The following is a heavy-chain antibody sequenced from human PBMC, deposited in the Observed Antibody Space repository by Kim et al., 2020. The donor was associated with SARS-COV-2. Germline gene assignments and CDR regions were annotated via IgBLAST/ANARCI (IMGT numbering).Heavy chain of an antibody. J-gene: IGHJ3*02. V-gene: IGHV4-34*01. Sequence: SETLSLTCAVYGGSFSGYYWSWIRQPPGKGLEWIGEINHSGSTNYNPSLKSRVTISVDTSKNQFSLKLSSVTAADTAVYYCARGPATRRYYYGSGSLSLGAFDIWGQGTMVTVSS. CDR3: ARGPATRRYYYGSGSLSLGAFDI. CDR2: INHSGST. D-gene: IGHD3-10*01. CDR1: GGSFSGYY.